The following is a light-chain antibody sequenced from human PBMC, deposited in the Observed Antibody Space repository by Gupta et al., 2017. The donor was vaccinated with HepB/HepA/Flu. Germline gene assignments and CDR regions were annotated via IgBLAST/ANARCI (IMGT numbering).Light chain of an antibody. Sequence: QSVLTQPASVSGAPGQRVTISCTGSTSNIGAGYDVHWYQQFPGIAPKLLIFRNNNRPSGVPDRFSASKSGTSASLAITGLQAEDEADYYCQSYDSSLSGSVFGGGTKLTVL. CDR1: TSNIGAGYD. J-gene: IGLJ2*01. CDR3: QSYDSSLSGSV. CDR2: RNN. V-gene: IGLV1-40*01.